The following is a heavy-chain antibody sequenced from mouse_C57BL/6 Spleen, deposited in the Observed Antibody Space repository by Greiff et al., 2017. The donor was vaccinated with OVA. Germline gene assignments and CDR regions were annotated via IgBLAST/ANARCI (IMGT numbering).Heavy chain of an antibody. CDR1: GYSITSGYY. CDR3: ARGGGYDGGYYFDY. V-gene: IGHV3-6*01. CDR2: ISYDGSN. Sequence: VQLQQSGPGLVKPSQSLSLTCSVTGYSITSGYYWNWIRQFPGNKLEWMGYISYDGSNNYNPSLKNRISITRDTSKNQFFLKLNSVTTEDTATYYCARGGGYDGGYYFDYWGQGTTLTVSS. J-gene: IGHJ2*01. D-gene: IGHD2-2*01.